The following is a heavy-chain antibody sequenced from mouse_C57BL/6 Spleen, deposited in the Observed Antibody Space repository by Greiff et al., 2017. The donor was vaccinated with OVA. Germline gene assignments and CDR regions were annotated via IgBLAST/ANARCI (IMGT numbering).Heavy chain of an antibody. V-gene: IGHV1-82*01. CDR1: GYAFSSSW. CDR3: AREGLDSAGFFAY. J-gene: IGHJ3*01. D-gene: IGHD3-2*02. Sequence: QVQLKESGPELVKPGASVKISCKASGYAFSSSWMNWVKQRPGQGLEWIGRIYPGDGDTNYNGKFKGKATLTADKSSNTAYMQLSSLTSEDSAVYFYAREGLDSAGFFAYWGQGTLVTVSA. CDR2: IYPGDGDT.